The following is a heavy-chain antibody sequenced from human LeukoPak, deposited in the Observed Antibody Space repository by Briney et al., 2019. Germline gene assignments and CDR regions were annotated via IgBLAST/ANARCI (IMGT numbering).Heavy chain of an antibody. Sequence: GGSLRLTCAASGFTFSTYAMSWVRQAPGKGLEWVSLISGSGGGTYYANSVKGRFTISRDNSKNTLYLQMDSLRTEDTALYYCAKWYYDILTGYYVGGMDVWGQGTTVTVSS. D-gene: IGHD3-9*01. V-gene: IGHV3-23*01. CDR3: AKWYYDILTGYYVGGMDV. J-gene: IGHJ6*02. CDR2: ISGSGGGT. CDR1: GFTFSTYA.